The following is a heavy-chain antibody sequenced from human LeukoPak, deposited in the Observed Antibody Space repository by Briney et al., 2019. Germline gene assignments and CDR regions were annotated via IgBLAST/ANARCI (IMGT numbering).Heavy chain of an antibody. V-gene: IGHV3-23*01. CDR2: INDNGAGA. D-gene: IGHD2-21*01. Sequence: GGSLRLSCAASGFAFSSYAMSWVRQAPGKGLMWVSTINDNGAGAYYADSVKGRFTISRDNSYNTVSLQMNSLRDEDTGVYYCAKDQVISGSEASDIWGQGTMVTVSS. J-gene: IGHJ3*02. CDR3: AKDQVISGSEASDI. CDR1: GFAFSSYA.